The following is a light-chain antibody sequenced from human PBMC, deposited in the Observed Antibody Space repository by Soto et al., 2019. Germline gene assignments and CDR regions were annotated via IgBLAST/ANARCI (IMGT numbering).Light chain of an antibody. J-gene: IGLJ1*01. CDR1: SSDVGGYSY. CDR2: DVN. Sequence: QSVLTQPASVSGSPGQSITISCTGTSSDVGGYSYVSWYQQHPGKAPKLMIYDVNNRPSGVSNRFSGSKSDNTASLTISGLQAEDEADYYCSSYTYSSTLYVFGTGTKVTVL. CDR3: SSYTYSSTLYV. V-gene: IGLV2-14*01.